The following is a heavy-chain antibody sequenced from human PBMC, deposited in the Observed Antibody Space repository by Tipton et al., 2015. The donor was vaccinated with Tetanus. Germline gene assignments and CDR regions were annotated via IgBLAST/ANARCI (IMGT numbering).Heavy chain of an antibody. J-gene: IGHJ4*02. Sequence: TLSLTCDVYGGSFSGNYWSWIRQPPGKGVEWIGEINHTGSTNYNPSLKSRVTISVDTSKNQFSLKLSSVTAADTAVYYCASTSYHILTGDPTDSWGQGILVTVSS. D-gene: IGHD3-9*01. CDR2: INHTGST. V-gene: IGHV4-34*01. CDR3: ASTSYHILTGDPTDS. CDR1: GGSFSGNY.